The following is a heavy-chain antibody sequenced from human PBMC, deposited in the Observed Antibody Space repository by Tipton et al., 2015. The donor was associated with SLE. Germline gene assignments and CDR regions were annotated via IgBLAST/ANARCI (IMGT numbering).Heavy chain of an antibody. Sequence: QVQLVQSGAEVKKPGASVKVSCKASGYTFIGYYMHWVRQAPGQGLEWMGWINPNSGDTNYAQKFRGRVTMTRDTSINSAYMELSRLRSDDAALYYCVRGRGEAGLLYNWFDLWGQGTLVTVSS. CDR3: VRGRGEAGLLYNWFDL. CDR1: GYTFIGYY. CDR2: INPNSGDT. J-gene: IGHJ5*02. V-gene: IGHV1-2*02. D-gene: IGHD6-13*01.